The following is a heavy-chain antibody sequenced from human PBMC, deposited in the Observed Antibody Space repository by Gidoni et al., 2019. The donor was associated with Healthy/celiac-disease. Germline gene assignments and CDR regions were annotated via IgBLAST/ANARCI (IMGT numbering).Heavy chain of an antibody. CDR1: GCTFSNAW. CDR3: TTDSSPYCSGGSCSLNYYYYGMDV. Sequence: EVQLVESGGGLVKPGGSLRLSCAASGCTFSNAWMNWVRPAPGKGLEWVGRIKSKTDGGTTDYAAPVKGRFTISRDDSKNTLYLQMNSLKTEDTAVYYCTTDSSPYCSGGSCSLNYYYYGMDVWGQGTTVTVSS. J-gene: IGHJ6*02. D-gene: IGHD2-15*01. CDR2: IKSKTDGGTT. V-gene: IGHV3-15*07.